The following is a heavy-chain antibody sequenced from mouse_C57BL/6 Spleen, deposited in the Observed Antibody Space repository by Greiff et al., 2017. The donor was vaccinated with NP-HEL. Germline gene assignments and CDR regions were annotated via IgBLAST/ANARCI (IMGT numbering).Heavy chain of an antibody. Sequence: EVKLQESGPGLVKPSQSLSLTCSVTGYSITSGYYWNWIRQFPGNKLEWMGYISYDGSNNYNPSLKNRISITRDTSKNQFFLKLNSVTTEDTATYYCASLYGSSLYYAMDYWGQGTSVTVSS. V-gene: IGHV3-6*01. D-gene: IGHD1-1*01. CDR1: GYSITSGYY. CDR2: ISYDGSN. CDR3: ASLYGSSLYYAMDY. J-gene: IGHJ4*01.